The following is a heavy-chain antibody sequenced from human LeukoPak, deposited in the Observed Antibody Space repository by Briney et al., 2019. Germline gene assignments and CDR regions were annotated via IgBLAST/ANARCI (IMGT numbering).Heavy chain of an antibody. CDR3: ARAGRQLGRALDY. D-gene: IGHD5-18*01. CDR2: INHSGST. J-gene: IGHJ4*02. V-gene: IGHV4-34*01. CDR1: GGSFSGYY. Sequence: SETLSLTCAVYGGSFSGYYWSWIRQPPGKGLEWIGEINHSGSTNYNPSLKSRVTISVDTSKNQFSLKLSSVTAADTAAYYCARAGRQLGRALDYWGQGTLVTVSS.